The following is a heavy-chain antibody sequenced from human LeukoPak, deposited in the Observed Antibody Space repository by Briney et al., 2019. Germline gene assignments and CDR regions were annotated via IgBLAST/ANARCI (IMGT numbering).Heavy chain of an antibody. J-gene: IGHJ4*02. D-gene: IGHD3-22*01. V-gene: IGHV3-30*03. Sequence: GGSLRLSCAASGFIFKDYGMHWVRQAPGKGLEWVAVISYDGTRQFYADSVKGRFTISRDNSNNSVYLQMNSLRAEDTAVYYCASTSMIVSRDYWGQGTLVTVSS. CDR2: ISYDGTRQ. CDR3: ASTSMIVSRDY. CDR1: GFIFKDYG.